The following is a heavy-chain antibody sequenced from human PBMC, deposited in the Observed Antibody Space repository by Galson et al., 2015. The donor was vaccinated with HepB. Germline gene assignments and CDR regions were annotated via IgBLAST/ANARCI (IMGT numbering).Heavy chain of an antibody. V-gene: IGHV3-11*01. CDR1: GFPFGDYY. CDR3: AGRFGLNY. Sequence: SLRLSCAAAGFPFGDYYMSWFRQAPGKGLEWISYISDTGDTIYYADSVKGRFTISRDNTENSLYLQMNSLGVEDTAVYYCAGRFGLNYWCQGTLVTVSS. CDR2: ISDTGDTI. J-gene: IGHJ4*02. D-gene: IGHD3-16*01.